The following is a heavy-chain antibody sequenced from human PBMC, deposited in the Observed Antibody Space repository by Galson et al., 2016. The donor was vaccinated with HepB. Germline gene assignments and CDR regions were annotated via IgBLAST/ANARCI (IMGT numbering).Heavy chain of an antibody. J-gene: IGHJ4*02. CDR1: GFIVNTYY. CDR3: ARVEWDKHFDY. V-gene: IGHV3-53*01. D-gene: IGHD1-26*01. CDR2: LYAGGSS. Sequence: SLRLSCAASGFIVNTYYMTWVRQAPGKGLEWVSVLYAGGSSYYTDSVEGRFSVSRDNSKNMFYLQMNNLRVEDTAVYFCARVEWDKHFDYWGRGTLVTVSS.